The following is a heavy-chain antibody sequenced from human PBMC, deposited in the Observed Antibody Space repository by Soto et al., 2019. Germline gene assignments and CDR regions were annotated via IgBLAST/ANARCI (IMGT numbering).Heavy chain of an antibody. V-gene: IGHV3-30-3*01. Sequence: QVQLVESGGGVVQPGRSLRLSCAASGFTFSSYAMHWVRKAPGKGLEWVAVISYDGTNKYYADSVKGRFTISRDNSKNTLYLQMNSLRAEDTAVYYCARGEDYFDYRGQGTLVTVSS. D-gene: IGHD1-26*01. CDR1: GFTFSSYA. CDR3: ARGEDYFDY. CDR2: ISYDGTNK. J-gene: IGHJ4*02.